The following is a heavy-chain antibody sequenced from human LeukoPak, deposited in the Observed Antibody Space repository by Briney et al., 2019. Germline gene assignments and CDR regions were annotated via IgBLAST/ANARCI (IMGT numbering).Heavy chain of an antibody. J-gene: IGHJ4*02. CDR3: ARRRYSSDPYYFDY. CDR1: GFTFSSYW. V-gene: IGHV3-30-3*01. Sequence: GGSLRLSCAASGFTFSSYWMSWVRQAPGKGLEWVAVISYDGSNKYYADSVKGRFTISRDNSKNTLYLQMNSLRAEDTAVYYCARRRYSSDPYYFDYWGQGTLVTVSS. CDR2: ISYDGSNK. D-gene: IGHD6-19*01.